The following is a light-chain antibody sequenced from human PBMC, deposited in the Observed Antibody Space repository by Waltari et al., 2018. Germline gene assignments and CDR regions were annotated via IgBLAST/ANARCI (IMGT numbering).Light chain of an antibody. CDR3: SSYAGSSTLV. Sequence: QSALTQPRSVSGSPGQSVTISCTGTSSDVGDSYYVSWYQQNPGKAPKLMIYDVNKRPSGGPYRFSGSKSGNTASLTISGLQPEDEADYYCSSYAGSSTLVFGRGTKLTVL. J-gene: IGLJ3*02. CDR2: DVN. V-gene: IGLV2-11*01. CDR1: SSDVGDSYY.